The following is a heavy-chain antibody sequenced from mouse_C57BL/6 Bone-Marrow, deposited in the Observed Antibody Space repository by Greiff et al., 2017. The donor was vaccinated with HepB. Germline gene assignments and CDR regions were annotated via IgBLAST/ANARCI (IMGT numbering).Heavy chain of an antibody. CDR1: GYTFTSYW. V-gene: IGHV1-61*01. D-gene: IGHD2-4*01. J-gene: IGHJ1*03. CDR3: ARERVYDYGSYWYFDV. Sequence: QVQLQQPGAELVRPGSSVKLSCKASGYTFTSYWMDWVKQRPGQGLEWIGNIYPSDSETHYNQKFKDKATLTVDKSSSTAYMQLSSLTSEDSAVYYCARERVYDYGSYWYFDVWGTGTTVTVSS. CDR2: IYPSDSET.